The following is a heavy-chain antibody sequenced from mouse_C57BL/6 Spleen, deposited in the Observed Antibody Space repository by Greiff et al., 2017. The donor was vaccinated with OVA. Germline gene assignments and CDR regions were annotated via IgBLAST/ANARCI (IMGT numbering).Heavy chain of an antibody. CDR1: GYAFTNYL. V-gene: IGHV1-54*01. J-gene: IGHJ2*01. CDR3: ARRGLGPFDY. D-gene: IGHD3-3*01. CDR2: INPGSGGT. Sequence: QVQLQQSGAELVRPGPSVKVSCKASGYAFTNYLIEWVKQRPGQGLEWIGVINPGSGGTNYNEKFKGKATLTADKSSSTAYMQLSSLTSEDSAVYFCARRGLGPFDYWGQGTTLTVSS.